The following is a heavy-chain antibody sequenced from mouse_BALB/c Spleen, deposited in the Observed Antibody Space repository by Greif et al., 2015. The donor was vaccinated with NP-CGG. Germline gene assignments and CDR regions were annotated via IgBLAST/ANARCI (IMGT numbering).Heavy chain of an antibody. D-gene: IGHD2-3*01. Sequence: EVKLVESGPSLVKPSQTLSLTCSVTGDSITSGYWNWIRKFPGNKLEYMGYISYSGSTYYNPSLKSRISITRDTSKNXYCLQFNPVTTEDTATYYCSRDGYYVRYAMDYWGQGTSVTVSS. CDR3: SRDGYYVRYAMDY. J-gene: IGHJ4*01. V-gene: IGHV3-8*02. CDR2: ISYSGST. CDR1: GDSITSGY.